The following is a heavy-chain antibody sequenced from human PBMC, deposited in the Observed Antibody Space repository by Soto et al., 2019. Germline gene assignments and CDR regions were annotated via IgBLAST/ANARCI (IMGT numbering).Heavy chain of an antibody. D-gene: IGHD3-10*01. V-gene: IGHV4-31*02. CDR1: GGSISSGGYY. Sequence: SETLSLTCTVSGGSISSGGYYWSWIRQHPGKGLEWIGYIYYSGSTYYNPSLKSRVTISVDTSKNQFSLKLSSVTAADTAVYYCAREEDYGSGSYYNNLWGQGTLVTVSS. CDR3: AREEDYGSGSYYNNL. J-gene: IGHJ5*02. CDR2: IYYSGST.